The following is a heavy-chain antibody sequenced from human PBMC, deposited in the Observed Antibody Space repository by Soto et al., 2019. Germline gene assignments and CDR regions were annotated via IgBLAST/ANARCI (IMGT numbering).Heavy chain of an antibody. CDR3: AREAFQEPFFDY. CDR1: GFTFSSYG. D-gene: IGHD1-26*01. V-gene: IGHV3-33*01. J-gene: IGHJ4*02. CDR2: IWYDGSNK. Sequence: QVQLVESGGGVVQPGTSLRLSCAASGFTFSSYGMHWVRQAPGKGLEWVAVIWYDGSNKYYADSVKGRFTISRDNSKNTLYLQMNSLRAEDTAVYYCAREAFQEPFFDYWGQGTLVTVSS.